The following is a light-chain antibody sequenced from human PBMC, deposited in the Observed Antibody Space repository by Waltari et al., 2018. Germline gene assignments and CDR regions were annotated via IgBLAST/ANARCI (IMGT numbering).Light chain of an antibody. CDR1: NIGSNS. J-gene: IGLJ3*02. V-gene: IGLV3-21*04. CDR2: YDS. Sequence: SYVLTQPPSVSVAPGKTARITCGGNNIGSNSVHWYQQKPGQAPVLVIYYDSDRPSGIPERFSGSNSGNTATLTISRVEAGDEADYYCQVWDSSSDLWVFGGGTKLTVL. CDR3: QVWDSSSDLWV.